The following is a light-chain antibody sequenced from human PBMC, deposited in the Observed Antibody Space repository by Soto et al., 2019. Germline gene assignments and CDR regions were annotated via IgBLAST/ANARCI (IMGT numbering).Light chain of an antibody. CDR3: KSYAGSNTYV. Sequence: QAVVTQPPSVSGAPGQRVTISCSGSSSNIGAAYDVHWYQQLRGAAPKLLIYGNNNRPSGVPDRFSGSKSGTSASLAITGLQADDEADYFCKSYAGSNTYVFGSGTKLTVL. J-gene: IGLJ1*01. CDR2: GNN. CDR1: SSNIGAAYD. V-gene: IGLV1-40*01.